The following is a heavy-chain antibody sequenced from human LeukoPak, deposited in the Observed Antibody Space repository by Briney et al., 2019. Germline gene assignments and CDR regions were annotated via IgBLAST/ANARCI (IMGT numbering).Heavy chain of an antibody. CDR3: ARGYDYVWGSYRPIVYFDY. D-gene: IGHD3-16*02. V-gene: IGHV1-2*02. J-gene: IGHJ4*02. CDR1: GYTFTGYY. Sequence: ASVKVSCKASGYTFTGYYMHWVRQAPGQGLEWMGWINPNSGGTNYAQKFQGRVTMTRDTSISTAYMELSRLRSDDTAVYYCARGYDYVWGSYRPIVYFDYWGQGTLVTASS. CDR2: INPNSGGT.